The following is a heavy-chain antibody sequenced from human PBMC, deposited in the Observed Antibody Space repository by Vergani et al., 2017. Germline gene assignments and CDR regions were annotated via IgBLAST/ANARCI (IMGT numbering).Heavy chain of an antibody. CDR3: ARELGGTFDY. D-gene: IGHD1-26*01. Sequence: QVQLQESGPGLVKPSQPLSLTCTVSGGSISSGYYYWSWIRQPAGKGLEYIGRIYTTGSTNYSPSLKSRVTMSVDTSKNHFSLQLSSVTAADTAVYYCARELGGTFDYWGQGTLVTVSS. J-gene: IGHJ4*02. CDR1: GGSISSGYYY. V-gene: IGHV4-61*02. CDR2: IYTTGST.